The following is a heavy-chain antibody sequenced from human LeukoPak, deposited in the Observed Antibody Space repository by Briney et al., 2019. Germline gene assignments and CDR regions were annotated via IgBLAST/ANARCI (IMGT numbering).Heavy chain of an antibody. J-gene: IGHJ4*02. D-gene: IGHD3-22*01. CDR2: INHSGST. V-gene: IGHV4-34*01. CDR3: ARRRRSPGRYYYDSSGTTLDY. Sequence: SGTLSLTCAVYGGSFSGYYWSWIRQPPGKGLEWIGEINHSGSTNYNPSLKSRVTISVDTSKNQFSLKLSSVTAADTAVYYCARRRRSPGRYYYDSSGTTLDYWGQGTLVTVSS. CDR1: GGSFSGYY.